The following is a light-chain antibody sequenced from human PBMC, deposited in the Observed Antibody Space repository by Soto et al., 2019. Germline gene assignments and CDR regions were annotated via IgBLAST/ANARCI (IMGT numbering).Light chain of an antibody. CDR1: QTIGNF. CDR3: QQTLSFPPT. Sequence: DIQMTQSPSSLSASVGDRVTITCRASQTIGNFLNWYQQKPGKAPKLLIYAASTLESGVPSRFSASGSGTDFTLTINTLQPEDFATYYCQQTLSFPPTFGQGTKVDIK. J-gene: IGKJ1*01. V-gene: IGKV1-39*01. CDR2: AAS.